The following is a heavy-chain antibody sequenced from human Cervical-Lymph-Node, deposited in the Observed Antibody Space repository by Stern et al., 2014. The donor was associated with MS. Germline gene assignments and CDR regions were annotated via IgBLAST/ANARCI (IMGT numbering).Heavy chain of an antibody. V-gene: IGHV4-59*08. Sequence: QVQLVESGPGLVKPSETLSLTCTVSGGSISSNYWSWIRQPPGKGLEWIGYLYYSGNTNYNPSLTSRVTTSVDTSKNQFSLSLSSVTAADTAVYYCARHGPPRRRDDSNHPNFDYWGPGTLVAVSS. CDR2: LYYSGNT. J-gene: IGHJ4*02. CDR3: ARHGPPRRRDDSNHPNFDY. D-gene: IGHD5-24*01. CDR1: GGSISSNY.